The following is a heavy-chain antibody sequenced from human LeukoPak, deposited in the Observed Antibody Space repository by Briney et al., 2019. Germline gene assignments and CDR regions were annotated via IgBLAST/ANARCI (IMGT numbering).Heavy chain of an antibody. CDR1: GGSISSTSYY. CDR2: IYYSGST. Sequence: SETLSLTCSVSGGSISSTSYYWAWIRQPPGEGLEWIGSIYYSGSTYYNPSLKSRVTISVDTSKNQFSLKLSSVTAADTAVYYCAREVAPYYYYYMDVWGKGTTVTVSS. V-gene: IGHV4-39*07. D-gene: IGHD2-15*01. J-gene: IGHJ6*03. CDR3: AREVAPYYYYYMDV.